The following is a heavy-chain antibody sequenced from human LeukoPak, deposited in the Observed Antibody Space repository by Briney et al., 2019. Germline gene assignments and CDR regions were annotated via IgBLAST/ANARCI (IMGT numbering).Heavy chain of an antibody. V-gene: IGHV3-30*02. CDR2: IRYDGSNK. J-gene: IGHJ4*02. CDR1: GFTFSSYG. D-gene: IGHD6-6*01. CDR3: AKVRREQLHYFDY. Sequence: PGGSLRLSCAASGFTFSSYGMHWVRQAPGKGLEWVAFIRYDGSNKYYADSVKGRFTISRDNSKNTLYLQMNSLRAEDTAVYYCAKVRREQLHYFDYWGQGTLVTVSS.